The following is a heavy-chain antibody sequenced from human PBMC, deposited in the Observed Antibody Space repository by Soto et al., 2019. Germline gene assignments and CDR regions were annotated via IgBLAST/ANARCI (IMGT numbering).Heavy chain of an antibody. CDR2: IYYSGST. CDR1: GGCISSSNYY. Sequence: PSETLSLTCTVSGGCISSSNYYWGWIRQPPGKGLEWIGSIYYSGSTYYNSSLKSRVTISVDTSRNQFSLKLSSVTAADTAVYYCARVENYGGSIDYWGQGALVTVSS. V-gene: IGHV4-39*07. CDR3: ARVENYGGSIDY. D-gene: IGHD4-17*01. J-gene: IGHJ4*02.